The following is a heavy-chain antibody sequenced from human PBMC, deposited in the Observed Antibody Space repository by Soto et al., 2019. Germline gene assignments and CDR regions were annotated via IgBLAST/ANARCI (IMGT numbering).Heavy chain of an antibody. CDR3: ARERGTVTTPYYYYGMDV. CDR2: IYFSGTT. Sequence: SETLSLTCSISGGSISSSGYYWGWIRQPPGKGLEWIGSIYFSGTTYYNPSLKSRLTMSVDTSKNHFSLRLRSVTAADTAVYYCARERGTVTTPYYYYGMDVWGQGTTGTVSS. CDR1: GGSISSSGYY. J-gene: IGHJ6*02. V-gene: IGHV4-39*02. D-gene: IGHD4-4*01.